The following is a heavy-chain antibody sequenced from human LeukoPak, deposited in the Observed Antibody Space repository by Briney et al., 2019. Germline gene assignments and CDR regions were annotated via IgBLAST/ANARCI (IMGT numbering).Heavy chain of an antibody. CDR1: GFTFSSYG. V-gene: IGHV3-30*18. D-gene: IGHD2-2*01. CDR3: AKSRGCSSTSCLVDY. Sequence: VRSLRLSCAPSGFTFSSYGMHCVRQAPGKGLEWGAVISYDVSKKYYAGSVKGRFTISRDNSKNTLYLQMNSLRAQDTAVYYCAKSRGCSSTSCLVDYWSQGTLVTVYS. CDR2: ISYDVSKK. J-gene: IGHJ4*02.